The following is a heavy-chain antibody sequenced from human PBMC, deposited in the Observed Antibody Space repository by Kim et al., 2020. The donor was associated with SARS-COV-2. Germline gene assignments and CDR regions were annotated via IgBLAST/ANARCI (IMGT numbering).Heavy chain of an antibody. CDR2: ISYDGSNK. D-gene: IGHD6-19*01. Sequence: GGSLRLSCAASGFTFSSYAMHWVRQAPGKGLEWVAVISYDGSNKYYADSVKGRFTISRDNSKNTLYLQMNSLRAEDTAVYYCARIFDQIAVAGAPPPTDWGQGTLVTVSS. J-gene: IGHJ4*02. V-gene: IGHV3-30-3*01. CDR1: GFTFSSYA. CDR3: ARIFDQIAVAGAPPPTD.